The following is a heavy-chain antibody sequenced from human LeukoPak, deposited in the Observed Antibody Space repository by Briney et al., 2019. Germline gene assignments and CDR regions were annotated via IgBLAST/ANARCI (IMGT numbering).Heavy chain of an antibody. CDR3: ARAPLYCSSTSCDMYYYYGMDV. J-gene: IGHJ6*02. V-gene: IGHV4-34*01. CDR2: INHSGST. D-gene: IGHD2-2*01. CDR1: GGSFSGYS. Sequence: SETLSLTCAVYGGSFSGYSWSWIRQPPGKGLEWIGEINHSGSTNYNPSLKSRVTISVDTSKNQFSLKLSSVTAADTAVYSCARAPLYCSSTSCDMYYYYGMDVWGQGTTVTVSS.